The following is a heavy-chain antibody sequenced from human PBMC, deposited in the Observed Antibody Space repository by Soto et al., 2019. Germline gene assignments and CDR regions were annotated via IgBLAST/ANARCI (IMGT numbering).Heavy chain of an antibody. CDR3: ARERDYYGSVSYTDY. CDR2: IYHSVTT. Sequence: QVQLQESGPGLVKPSGTLSLTCAVSGGSISSSNWWSWVRQPPGKGLEWIGEIYHSVTTNYNPSLKSRVTISVDKSKNQFSLKLSSVTAADTAVYYCARERDYYGSVSYTDYWGQGTLVTVSS. J-gene: IGHJ4*02. V-gene: IGHV4-4*02. D-gene: IGHD3-10*01. CDR1: GGSISSSNW.